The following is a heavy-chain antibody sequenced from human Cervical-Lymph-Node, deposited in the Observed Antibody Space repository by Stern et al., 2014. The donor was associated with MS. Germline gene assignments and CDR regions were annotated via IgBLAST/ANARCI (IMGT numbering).Heavy chain of an antibody. CDR3: AKERHGDYVFYYGMDV. CDR2: LSYDGSNK. CDR1: GFTFSSYG. J-gene: IGHJ6*02. Sequence: GQLVESGGGVVQPGRSLRLSCAASGFTFSSYGMHWVRQAPGKGLEWVAVLSYDGSNKYYADSVKGRVTISRDNSKNTLYLQMNSLRAEDTAVYYCAKERHGDYVFYYGMDVWGQGTTVTVSS. D-gene: IGHD4-17*01. V-gene: IGHV3-30*18.